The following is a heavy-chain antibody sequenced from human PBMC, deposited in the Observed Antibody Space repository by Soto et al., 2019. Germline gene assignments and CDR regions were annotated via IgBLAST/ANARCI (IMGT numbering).Heavy chain of an antibody. CDR3: AKVVIYRSPSTY. D-gene: IGHD6-6*01. V-gene: IGHV3-23*01. J-gene: IGHJ4*02. Sequence: GGSLRLSCAACGLTFSSYAMSWVRQAPGKGLEWVSGISESGGTTYYADSVKGRFTISRDNSKNTLYLQMNSLRAEDTAVYYCAKVVIYRSPSTYWGPGTLVTVSS. CDR1: GLTFSSYA. CDR2: ISESGGTT.